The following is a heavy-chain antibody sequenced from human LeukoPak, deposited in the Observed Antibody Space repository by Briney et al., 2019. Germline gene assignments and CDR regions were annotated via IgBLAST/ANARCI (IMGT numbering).Heavy chain of an antibody. D-gene: IGHD2/OR15-2a*01. CDR1: GFTFSSYS. CDR2: ISSSSRTI. V-gene: IGHV3-48*04. Sequence: GGSLRLSCAASGFTFSSYSMNWVRQAPGKGLEWVSYISSSSRTIYYADSVKGRFTISRDNAKNSLYLQMNSLRAEDTAVYYCARDFLWFDPWGQGTLVAVSS. CDR3: ARDFLWFDP. J-gene: IGHJ5*02.